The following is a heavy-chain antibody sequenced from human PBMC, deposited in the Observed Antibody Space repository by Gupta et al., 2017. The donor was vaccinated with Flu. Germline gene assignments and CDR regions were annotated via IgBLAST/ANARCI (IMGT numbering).Heavy chain of an antibody. D-gene: IGHD3-10*02. Sequence: EVQLVESGGGLVQPGGSLRLTCKGSGFNFNAYWINWFRQAPGKGLEWVANLGPDGSERYCVDSLKGRFTISRDHAQNSVYLQMDNLRTGDTAVYYCARDQYVRTADFWGQGTLVTVSS. CDR2: LGPDGSER. CDR3: ARDQYVRTADF. J-gene: IGHJ4*02. V-gene: IGHV3-7*04. CDR1: GFNFNAYW.